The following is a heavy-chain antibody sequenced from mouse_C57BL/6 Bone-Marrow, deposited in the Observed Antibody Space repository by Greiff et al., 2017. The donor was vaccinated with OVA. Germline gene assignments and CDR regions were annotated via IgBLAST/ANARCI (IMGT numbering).Heavy chain of an antibody. D-gene: IGHD1-1*01. CDR2: IHPNSGST. V-gene: IGHV1-64*01. J-gene: IGHJ2*01. CDR3: AMNYYGSSFRDY. Sequence: QVHVKQPGAELVKPGASVKLSCKASGYTFTSYWMHWVKQRPGQGLEWIGMIHPNSGSTNYNEKFKSKATLTVDKSSSTAYMQLSSLTSEDSAVYYCAMNYYGSSFRDYWGQGTTLTVSS. CDR1: GYTFTSYW.